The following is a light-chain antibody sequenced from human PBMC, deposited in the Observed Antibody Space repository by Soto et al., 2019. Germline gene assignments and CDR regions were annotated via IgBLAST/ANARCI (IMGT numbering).Light chain of an antibody. CDR1: QSVNSNY. Sequence: EIVLTQSPGTLSLSPGERATLSCRASQSVNSNYFAWLQHKPSQAPRFLIYGASSRAAGIPDRFSGSGSGTDFTLSISRLEPEDFAMYYCHQYGTSPLTFGPGTKVDIK. V-gene: IGKV3-20*01. CDR2: GAS. CDR3: HQYGTSPLT. J-gene: IGKJ3*01.